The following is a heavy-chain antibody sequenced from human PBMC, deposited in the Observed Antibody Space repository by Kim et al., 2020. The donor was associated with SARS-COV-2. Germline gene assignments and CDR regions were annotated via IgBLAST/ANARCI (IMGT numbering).Heavy chain of an antibody. D-gene: IGHD2-15*01. Sequence: SVNVSCKASGGTFLSYAISWVRPAPGQGLEWMGGIIPIFGTANYAQKFQGRVTITADESTSTAYMELSSLRSEDTAVYYCARGDPVEGMDVWGQGTTVTVSS. J-gene: IGHJ6*02. CDR1: GGTFLSYA. V-gene: IGHV1-69*13. CDR3: ARGDPVEGMDV. CDR2: IIPIFGTA.